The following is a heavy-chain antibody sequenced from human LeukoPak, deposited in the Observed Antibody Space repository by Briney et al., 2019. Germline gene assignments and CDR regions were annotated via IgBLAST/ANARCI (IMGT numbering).Heavy chain of an antibody. CDR3: ARDLTPGPDTAAGGDY. V-gene: IGHV3-48*03. CDR1: GFTFSSYE. J-gene: IGHJ4*02. D-gene: IGHD5-18*01. Sequence: GGSLRLSCAASGFTFSSYEMNWVRQAPGKGLEWVSHISSSGATIYYADSVKGRFTISRDNAKNSLYLQMRSLRAEDSATYYCARDLTPGPDTAAGGDYWGLGTLVTVSS. CDR2: ISSSGATI.